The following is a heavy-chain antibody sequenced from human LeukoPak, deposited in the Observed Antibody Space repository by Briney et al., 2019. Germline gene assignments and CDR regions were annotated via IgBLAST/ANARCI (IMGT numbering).Heavy chain of an antibody. J-gene: IGHJ6*03. V-gene: IGHV4-39*07. CDR2: IYYSGST. CDR3: ARDHSSRIFGVVYMDV. D-gene: IGHD3-3*01. CDR1: GGSISSSSYY. Sequence: SETLSLTCTVSGGSISSSSYYWGWIRQPPGKGLEWIGSIYYSGSTYYNPSLKSRVTISVDTSKNQFSLKLSSVTAADTAVYYCARDHSSRIFGVVYMDVWGKGTTVTVSS.